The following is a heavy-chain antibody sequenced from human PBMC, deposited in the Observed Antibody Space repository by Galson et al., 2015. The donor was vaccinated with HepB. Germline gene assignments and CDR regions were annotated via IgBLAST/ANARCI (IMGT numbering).Heavy chain of an antibody. D-gene: IGHD2-8*01. CDR3: VHEFCTNGVCDNFNY. Sequence: SLRLSCATSGFTFRNYGMQCVRQAPGKGLEWVAVISNDGRAQVYADSVKGRFTIPRDNSKNTLDLQMRSLRPEDTALYYCVHEFCTNGVCDNFNYWGQGTLVTVSS. V-gene: IGHV3-30*03. J-gene: IGHJ4*02. CDR2: ISNDGRAQ. CDR1: GFTFRNYG.